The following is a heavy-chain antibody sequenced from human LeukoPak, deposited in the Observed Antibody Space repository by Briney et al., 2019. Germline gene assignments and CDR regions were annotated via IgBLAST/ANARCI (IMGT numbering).Heavy chain of an antibody. Sequence: GGSLRLSCAASGMTVSSNYIMWVRQPPGKGLEWVSSIYTGGSTYYADAVKGRFTISRDNSKNTVNLQMNSLRAEDTAVYYCARDQASSSGSPYWGQGTLVTVSS. J-gene: IGHJ4*02. D-gene: IGHD2-2*01. V-gene: IGHV3-66*01. CDR3: ARDQASSSGSPY. CDR1: GMTVSSNY. CDR2: IYTGGST.